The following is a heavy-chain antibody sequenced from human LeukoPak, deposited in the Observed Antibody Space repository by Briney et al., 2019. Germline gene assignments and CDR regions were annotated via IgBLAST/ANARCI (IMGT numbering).Heavy chain of an antibody. V-gene: IGHV3-30*02. Sequence: GRSLRLSCAASGFTFSSYGMHWVRQAPGKGLEWVAFIRYDGSNKYYADSVKGRFTISRDNSKNTLYLQMNSLRAEDTAVYYCAKNLVLRFLEWLLSVDYWGQGTLVTVSS. CDR3: AKNLVLRFLEWLLSVDY. J-gene: IGHJ4*02. CDR2: IRYDGSNK. D-gene: IGHD3-3*01. CDR1: GFTFSSYG.